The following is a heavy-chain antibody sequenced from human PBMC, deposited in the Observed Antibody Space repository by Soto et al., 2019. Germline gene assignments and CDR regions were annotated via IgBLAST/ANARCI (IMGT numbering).Heavy chain of an antibody. CDR2: ISWNSGSI. D-gene: IGHD3-9*01. CDR3: VRDTSSGWHLKDH. J-gene: IGHJ4*02. CDR1: GFTFDDHG. V-gene: IGHV3-9*01. Sequence: EVDLVESGGGLAQHGRSLRLSCVASGFTFDDHGMHWVRQIPGRGLEWVSGISWNSGSIGYAESVKGRFTIFRDKAKNSLYLEMNSLRQEDTSLYYCVRDTSSGWHLKDHWGQGVQVSVSS.